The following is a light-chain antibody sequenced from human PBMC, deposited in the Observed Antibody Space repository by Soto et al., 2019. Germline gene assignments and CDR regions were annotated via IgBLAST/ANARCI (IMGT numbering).Light chain of an antibody. Sequence: TLSLAALSVTQEERATLSFRASQSVSSNLAGYQQKPGQAPRLLISGASTRATGIPARFSGSGSGTEFTLTISRLEPEDFAVYYCQQYGSSLGTFGQGGRPEI. CDR3: QQYGSSLGT. V-gene: IGKV3-15*01. J-gene: IGKJ5*01. CDR2: GAS. CDR1: QSVSSN.